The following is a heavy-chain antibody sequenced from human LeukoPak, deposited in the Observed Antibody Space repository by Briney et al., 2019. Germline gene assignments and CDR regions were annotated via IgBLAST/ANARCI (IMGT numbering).Heavy chain of an antibody. CDR1: GFSFSNYW. CDR3: ARAGSTRGITTIPYYYYVMDV. CDR2: INTDGDNI. Sequence: GGSLRLSCVASGFSFSNYWMHWVRQPPGKGLVWVSRINTDGDNIQYADSVKGRFTISRDNAKNSLSLQMNSLRAEDTAVYYCARAGSTRGITTIPYYYYVMDVWGQGTTVTVSS. V-gene: IGHV3-74*03. D-gene: IGHD3-10*01. J-gene: IGHJ6*02.